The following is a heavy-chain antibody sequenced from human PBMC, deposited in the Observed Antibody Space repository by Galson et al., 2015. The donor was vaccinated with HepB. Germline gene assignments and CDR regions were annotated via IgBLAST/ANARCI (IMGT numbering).Heavy chain of an antibody. CDR1: GFSFSTYA. CDR3: ARAGKTSSFDY. J-gene: IGHJ4*02. CDR2: ISNDGSKK. Sequence: SLRLSCAASGFSFSTYAMHWVRQAPGKGLEWVAIISNDGSKKYYADSVKGRFTISRDSSQNTLYLQMNSLRAEDMAVYYCARAGKTSSFDYWGQGTLVTVSS. V-gene: IGHV3-30*04. D-gene: IGHD4-23*01.